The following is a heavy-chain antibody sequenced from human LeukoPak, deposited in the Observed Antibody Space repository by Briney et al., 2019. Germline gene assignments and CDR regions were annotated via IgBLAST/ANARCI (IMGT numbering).Heavy chain of an antibody. V-gene: IGHV1-8*02. D-gene: IGHD1-14*01. CDR3: ARGRIGIA. Sequence: VASVKVSCKASGYTFTNFDVNWVRQAAGQGLEWMGYINLNNGDTDSAQKFQGRITMTRDTSINTAYMELSSLRSDDSAMYYCARGRIGIAWGQGTLVTVSS. CDR1: GYTFTNFD. J-gene: IGHJ5*02. CDR2: INLNNGDT.